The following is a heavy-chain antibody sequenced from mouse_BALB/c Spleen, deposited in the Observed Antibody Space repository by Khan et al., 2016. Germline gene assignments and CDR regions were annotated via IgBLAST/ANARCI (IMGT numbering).Heavy chain of an antibody. CDR1: GFTFSSYA. Sequence: EVELEESGGGLVKPGGSLKLSCAASGFTFSSYAMSWVRQTPEKSLEWVATISSGGSYTYYPDSVKGRFTISSDNANNTLYLQMSILRSEDTSMYYCTNGNIAYGGQGTVVAAAA. CDR3: TNGNIAY. D-gene: IGHD2-1*01. V-gene: IGHV5-9-3*01. CDR2: ISSGGSYT. J-gene: IGHJ3*01.